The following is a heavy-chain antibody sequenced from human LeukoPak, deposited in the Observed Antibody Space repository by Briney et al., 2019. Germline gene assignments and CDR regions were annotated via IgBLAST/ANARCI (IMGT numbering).Heavy chain of an antibody. CDR3: VREVWSHNCFDP. CDR1: GGSISSGSYY. J-gene: IGHJ5*02. CDR2: INSSGST. Sequence: SETLSLTCTVSGGSISSGSYYWSWIRQPAGKGLEWIGRINSSGSTDYNPSLKSRVTISVDTSKNQFSLKLTSVTAADTALYYCVREVWSHNCFDPWGQGALVTVSS. V-gene: IGHV4-61*02. D-gene: IGHD2-21*01.